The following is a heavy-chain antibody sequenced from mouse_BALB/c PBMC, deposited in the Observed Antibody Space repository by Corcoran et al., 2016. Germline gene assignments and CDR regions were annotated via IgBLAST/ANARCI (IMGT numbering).Heavy chain of an antibody. CDR3: VRSGVGRSWFVD. CDR2: INPKNGGT. J-gene: IGHJ3*01. Sequence: EVQLQQSGPELVKPGASVKMSCKASGSTFTDYYMKWVKQSHGKSLEWIGDINPKNGGTSYNQKFKGKATLTVDQSSSTAYMQLNSLTSEDCAGYYSVRSGVGRSWFVDWGHGTLVIVS. CDR1: GSTFTDYY. D-gene: IGHD3-1*01. V-gene: IGHV1-26*01.